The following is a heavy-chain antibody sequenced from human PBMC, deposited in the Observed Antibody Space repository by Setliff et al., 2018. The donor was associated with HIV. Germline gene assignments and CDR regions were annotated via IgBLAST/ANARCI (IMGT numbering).Heavy chain of an antibody. Sequence: GGSLRLSCAASGFTFSSYSMNWVRQAPGKGLEWVSSISSSSSYIYYADSVEGRFTISRENAKNSLYLQMNSLRAEDTAVYYCARDGEHSGYDWFRYFDYWGQGTLVTVSS. CDR1: GFTFSSYS. CDR3: ARDGEHSGYDWFRYFDY. D-gene: IGHD5-12*01. J-gene: IGHJ4*02. CDR2: ISSSSSYI. V-gene: IGHV3-21*01.